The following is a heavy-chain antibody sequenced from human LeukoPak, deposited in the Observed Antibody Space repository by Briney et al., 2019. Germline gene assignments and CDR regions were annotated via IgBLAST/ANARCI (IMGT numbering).Heavy chain of an antibody. V-gene: IGHV1-2*06. D-gene: IGHD2-21*02. Sequence: ASVKVSCKASGYTFTGYYMHWVRQAPGQGLEWMGRINPNSGGTNYAQKLQGRVTMTRDTSISTAYMELSRLRSDDTAVYYCARGIVVVTATDDAFDIWGQGTMVTVSS. CDR3: ARGIVVVTATDDAFDI. CDR2: INPNSGGT. J-gene: IGHJ3*02. CDR1: GYTFTGYY.